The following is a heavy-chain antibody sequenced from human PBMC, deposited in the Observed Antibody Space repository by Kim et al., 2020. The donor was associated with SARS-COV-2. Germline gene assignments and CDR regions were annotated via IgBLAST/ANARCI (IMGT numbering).Heavy chain of an antibody. V-gene: IGHV6-1*01. J-gene: IGHJ4*02. Sequence: SQTLSLTCVISGDSVSSNSAAWNWIRQSPSRGLEWLGRTYYRSKWYNDYAVSVKSRITINPDTSKNQFSLQLNSVTPEDTAVYYCARALPYYYGSGSYSHYFDYWGQGTLVTVSS. D-gene: IGHD3-10*01. CDR1: GDSVSSNSAA. CDR3: ARALPYYYGSGSYSHYFDY. CDR2: TYYRSKWYN.